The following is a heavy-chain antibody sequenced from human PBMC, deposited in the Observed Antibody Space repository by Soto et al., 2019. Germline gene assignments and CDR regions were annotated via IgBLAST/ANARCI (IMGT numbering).Heavy chain of an antibody. CDR1: GFTFRSYA. Sequence: GGSLRLSCAASGFTFRSYAMCWVRQAPGKGLEWVSGISGSGDSTNYGDFVKGRFTISRDNSKNTVYLQMNSLRAEDTAVYYCAKDEALLWFGELLYWGQGILVTVSS. J-gene: IGHJ4*02. CDR2: ISGSGDST. CDR3: AKDEALLWFGELLY. V-gene: IGHV3-23*01. D-gene: IGHD3-10*01.